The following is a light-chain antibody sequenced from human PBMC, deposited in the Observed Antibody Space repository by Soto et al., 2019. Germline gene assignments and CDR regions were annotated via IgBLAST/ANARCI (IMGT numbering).Light chain of an antibody. CDR3: QQSYSLPLT. CDR1: QTISRY. CDR2: GAS. Sequence: DIQMTQSPSSLSASVGDRVTITCRASQTISRYLNLYQQKPGKALKLVIYGASSLQSGVPTRFSGSGSGSDFTLTISGLQPEDFAIYFCQQSYSLPLTFGPGTKVDIK. V-gene: IGKV1-39*01. J-gene: IGKJ3*01.